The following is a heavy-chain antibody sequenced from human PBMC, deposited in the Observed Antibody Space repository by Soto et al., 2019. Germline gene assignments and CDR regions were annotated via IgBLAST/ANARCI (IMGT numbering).Heavy chain of an antibody. CDR1: GFTFSSYW. CDR3: ARLFESGYTNYYYYGTDV. J-gene: IGHJ6*04. V-gene: IGHV3-74*01. D-gene: IGHD3-3*01. Sequence: WGSLRLSCAASGFTFSSYWMHWVRQAPGKGLVWVSRINSDGSSTSYADSVKGRFTISRDNAKNTLYLQMNSLRAEDTAVYYCARLFESGYTNYYYYGTDVRGKGTTVTVSS. CDR2: INSDGSST.